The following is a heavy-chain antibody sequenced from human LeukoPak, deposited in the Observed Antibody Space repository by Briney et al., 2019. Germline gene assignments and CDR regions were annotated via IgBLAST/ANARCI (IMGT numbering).Heavy chain of an antibody. CDR1: GFTFSSYS. CDR2: ISSSSSYI. CDR3: ARDGYGDSERGWYFDL. V-gene: IGHV3-21*01. D-gene: IGHD4-17*01. J-gene: IGHJ2*01. Sequence: GGSLRLSCAASGFTFSSYSMNWVRQAPGKGLEWVSSISSSSSYIYYADSVKGRFTISRDNAKNSLYLQMNSLRAEDTAVYYCARDGYGDSERGWYFDLWGRGTLVTVSS.